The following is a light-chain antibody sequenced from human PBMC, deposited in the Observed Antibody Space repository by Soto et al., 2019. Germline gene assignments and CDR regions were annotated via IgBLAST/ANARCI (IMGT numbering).Light chain of an antibody. J-gene: IGLJ1*01. CDR3: CSYAGTYTFYV. CDR1: SSDVGGYDY. CDR2: DVT. V-gene: IGLV2-11*01. Sequence: QSVLTQPRSVSGSPGQSVTISCTGTSSDVGGYDYVSWYQQHPGKAPKLMIYDVTKRPSGVPDRFSGSGSGNTASLTISGLQAEDDADYYCCSYAGTYTFYVFGTGTKVTVL.